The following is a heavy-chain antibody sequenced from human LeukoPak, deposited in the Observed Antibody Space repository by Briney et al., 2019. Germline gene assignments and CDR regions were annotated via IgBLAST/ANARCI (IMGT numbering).Heavy chain of an antibody. V-gene: IGHV3-7*01. CDR1: EFTFSNYW. D-gene: IGHD4-17*01. J-gene: IGHJ6*03. Sequence: GGSLRLSCAASEFTFSNYWMSWIRLAPGKGMEWVANIKQDGSGTYYVDSVKGRFTISRDNAKNSLYLQMNSLRAEDTVMSYCAGSSTVTTYYYSYYMDIWGKGTTVTVSS. CDR2: IKQDGSGT. CDR3: AGSSTVTTYYYSYYMDI.